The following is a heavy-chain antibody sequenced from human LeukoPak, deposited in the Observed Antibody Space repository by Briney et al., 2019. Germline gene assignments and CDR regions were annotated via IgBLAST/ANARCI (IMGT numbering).Heavy chain of an antibody. CDR3: ARGGYCSSTSCYRTSYFDY. CDR2: IKQDGSEK. CDR1: GFTFSSYW. J-gene: IGHJ4*02. Sequence: PGGSLRLSCAASGFTFSSYWMSWVRQAPGKGLEWVANIKQDGSEKYYVDSVKGRFTISRDNAKNSLYLQMNSLRAEDTAVYYCARGGYCSSTSCYRTSYFDYWGQGTLVTVSS. D-gene: IGHD2-2*01. V-gene: IGHV3-7*04.